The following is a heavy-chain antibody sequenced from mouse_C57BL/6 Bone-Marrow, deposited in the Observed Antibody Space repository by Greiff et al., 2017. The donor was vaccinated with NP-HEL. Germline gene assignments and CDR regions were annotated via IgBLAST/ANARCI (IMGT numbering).Heavy chain of an antibody. J-gene: IGHJ2*01. CDR2: ISSGGSYT. CDR1: GFTFSSYG. CDR3: ARHGYYGSYFDY. Sequence: EVQVVESGGDLVKPGGSLKLSCAASGFTFSSYGMSWVRQTPDNRLEWVATISSGGSYTYYPDSVKGRFTLSRDNAKNTRYLQMSSLKSEDTAMYYYARHGYYGSYFDYWGKGTTLTVSS. V-gene: IGHV5-6*01. D-gene: IGHD1-1*01.